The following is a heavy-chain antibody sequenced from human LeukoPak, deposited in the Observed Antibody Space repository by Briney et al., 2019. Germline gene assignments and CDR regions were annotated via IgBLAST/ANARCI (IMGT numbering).Heavy chain of an antibody. D-gene: IGHD5-18*01. CDR3: ARGWIQVWSNWFDP. CDR1: GFTFDDYG. V-gene: IGHV3-20*01. CDR2: INWNGGST. Sequence: GGSLRLSCAASGFTFDDYGMNWVRQAPGKGLEWVSGINWNGGSTAYADSVKGRFTISRDKAKDSLYLQMNSLRVEDTALYNCARGWIQVWSNWFDPWGQGTLVTVSS. J-gene: IGHJ5*02.